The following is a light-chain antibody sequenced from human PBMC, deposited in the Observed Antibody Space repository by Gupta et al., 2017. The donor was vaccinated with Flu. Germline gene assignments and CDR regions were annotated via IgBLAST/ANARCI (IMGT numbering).Light chain of an antibody. V-gene: IGKV3-11*01. CDR1: QSVSSN. CDR3: QQRSNWPRGT. CDR2: DAS. Sequence: EIVLTQSPATLSLSPGERATLSCRASQSVSSNLAWYQQKPGQAPRLLIYDASNRATGIPARFSGSGFGKDFPLTISSREPEDFAVYYCQQRSNWPRGTFGQGTKVEIK. J-gene: IGKJ1*01.